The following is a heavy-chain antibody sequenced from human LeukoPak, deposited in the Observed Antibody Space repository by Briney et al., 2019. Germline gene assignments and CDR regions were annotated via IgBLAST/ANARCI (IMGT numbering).Heavy chain of an antibody. CDR1: GDSVSSNTAV. Sequence: SQTLSLTCAISGDSVSSNTAVWNWISQSPSRGLEWLGRTYYKSRWYNDYAASVKRRIIFNPDTSKNQISLQLNSVTPEDTAVYYCARDRRRGYSYGYYFDSWGQGTLVTVSS. D-gene: IGHD5-18*01. V-gene: IGHV6-1*01. CDR2: TYYKSRWYN. CDR3: ARDRRRGYSYGYYFDS. J-gene: IGHJ4*02.